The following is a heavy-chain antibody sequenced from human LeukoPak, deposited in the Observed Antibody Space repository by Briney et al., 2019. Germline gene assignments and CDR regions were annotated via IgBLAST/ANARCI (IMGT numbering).Heavy chain of an antibody. CDR1: GGSISSYY. D-gene: IGHD2-2*01. CDR3: ASRTDIVVVPAVIDWFDP. Sequence: SETLSLTCTVSGGSISSYYWSWIRQPPGKGLEWIGYIYYSGSTNYNPSLKSRVTISVDASKNQFSLKLSSVTAADTAVYYCASRTDIVVVPAVIDWFDPWGQGTLVTVSS. J-gene: IGHJ5*02. CDR2: IYYSGST. V-gene: IGHV4-59*08.